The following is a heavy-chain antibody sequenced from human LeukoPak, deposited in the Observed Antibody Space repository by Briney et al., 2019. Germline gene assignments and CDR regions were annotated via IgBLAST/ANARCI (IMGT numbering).Heavy chain of an antibody. CDR3: ARGGGESSSSQDYDY. V-gene: IGHV4-59*01. CDR2: IYYSGNT. Sequence: SETLSLTCTVSAGSISNYYWNWIRQSPGKGLEWIGYIYYSGNTNYNPSLKSRVTISIDTSKNQFSLRLSSVTAADTAVYYCARGGGESSSSQDYDYWGQGTLVTVSS. D-gene: IGHD6-6*01. CDR1: AGSISNYY. J-gene: IGHJ4*02.